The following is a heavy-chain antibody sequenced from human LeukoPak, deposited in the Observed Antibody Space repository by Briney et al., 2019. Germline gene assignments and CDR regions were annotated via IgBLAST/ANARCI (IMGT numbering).Heavy chain of an antibody. CDR3: ARGLPYCGGDCYYDY. D-gene: IGHD2-21*01. Sequence: GASVKVSCKASGYTLTGYYMHWVRQAPGQGLERMGWINPNSGGTNYAQKFQGRVTMTRDTSISTAYMELSRLRSDDTAVYYCARGLPYCGGDCYYDYWGQGTLVTVSS. J-gene: IGHJ4*02. V-gene: IGHV1-2*02. CDR1: GYTLTGYY. CDR2: INPNSGGT.